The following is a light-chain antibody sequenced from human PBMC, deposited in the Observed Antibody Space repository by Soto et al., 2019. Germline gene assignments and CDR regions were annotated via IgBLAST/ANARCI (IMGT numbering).Light chain of an antibody. Sequence: DIQMTQSPSTLSASVGDRVTITCRASQSINSWLAWYQRKPGKAPKLLIYDASSLESGVPSRSSGSGSGTEFTLTISSLQPDDFATYYCQQYNSYPITFGHGTRLEI. CDR3: QQYNSYPIT. CDR1: QSINSW. V-gene: IGKV1-5*01. CDR2: DAS. J-gene: IGKJ5*01.